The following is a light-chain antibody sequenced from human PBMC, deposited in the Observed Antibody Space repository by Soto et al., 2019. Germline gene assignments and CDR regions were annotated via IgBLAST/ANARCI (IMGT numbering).Light chain of an antibody. CDR3: QHYNSYSEA. J-gene: IGKJ1*01. Sequence: EIVMTQSPATLSVSPGGRATLSCRASQSVDINLAWYQQKPGQAPRLLIYGASTRATDMPGRFSGRGAGAEFTLTISSLQPDDFATYYCQHYNSYSEAFGQGTKVDIK. V-gene: IGKV3-15*01. CDR2: GAS. CDR1: QSVDIN.